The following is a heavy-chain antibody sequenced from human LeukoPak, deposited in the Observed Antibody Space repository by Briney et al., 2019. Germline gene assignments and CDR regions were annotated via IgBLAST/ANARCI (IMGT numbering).Heavy chain of an antibody. J-gene: IGHJ6*03. V-gene: IGHV4-4*07. CDR2: IYTSGST. CDR1: GGSISSYY. D-gene: IGHD2-2*01. Sequence: SETLSLTCTVSGGSISSYYWSWIRQPAGKGLEWIGRIYTSGSTNYNPSLKSRVTMSVDTSKNQFSLKLSSVTAADTAAYYCARDGGYCSSTSCPYYYYYYMDVWGKGTTVTVSS. CDR3: ARDGGYCSSTSCPYYYYYYMDV.